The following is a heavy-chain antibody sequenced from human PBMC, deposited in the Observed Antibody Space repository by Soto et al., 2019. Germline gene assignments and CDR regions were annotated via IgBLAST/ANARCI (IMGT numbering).Heavy chain of an antibody. CDR1: GFTFTSYT. CDR3: ARELNYYDSSGYHSTEGAH. D-gene: IGHD3-22*01. Sequence: VGSLRLSCAASGFTFTSYTMNWVRQAPGKGLEWVSSISSSSNYIYYADSVKGRFTISRDNAKNSLYLQINSLRAEDTAVYYCARELNYYDSSGYHSTEGAHWGQGTLVTVSS. V-gene: IGHV3-21*01. CDR2: ISSSSNYI. J-gene: IGHJ4*02.